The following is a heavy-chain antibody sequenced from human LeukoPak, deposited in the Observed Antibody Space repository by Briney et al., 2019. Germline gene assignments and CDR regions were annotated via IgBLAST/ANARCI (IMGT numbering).Heavy chain of an antibody. CDR2: IYYSGST. Sequence: PSETLSLTCTVSGGSISSYYWSWIRQPPGKGLEWIGYIYYSGSTNYNPSLKSRVTISVDTSKNQFSLKLSSVTAADTAVYYCARGGVLGVLSWFDPWGQGTLVTVSS. CDR1: GGSISSYY. J-gene: IGHJ5*02. D-gene: IGHD3-10*01. V-gene: IGHV4-59*01. CDR3: ARGGVLGVLSWFDP.